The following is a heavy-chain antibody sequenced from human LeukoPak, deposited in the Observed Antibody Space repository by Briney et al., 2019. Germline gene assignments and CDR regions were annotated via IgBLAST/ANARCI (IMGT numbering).Heavy chain of an antibody. Sequence: PSETLSLTCAVSGGSVSSGSYFWTWIRQPPGKGLEWIGYIYYSGSTNYNPSLKSRVTISVDTSKNQFSLKLSSVTAADTAVYYCARATAGTIDSWGQETLVTVSS. CDR1: GGSVSSGSYF. V-gene: IGHV4-61*01. D-gene: IGHD6-13*01. CDR3: ARATAGTIDS. J-gene: IGHJ4*02. CDR2: IYYSGST.